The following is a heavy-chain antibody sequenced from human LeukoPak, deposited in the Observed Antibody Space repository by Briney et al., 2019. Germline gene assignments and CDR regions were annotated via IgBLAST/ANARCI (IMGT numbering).Heavy chain of an antibody. Sequence: GGSLRLSCAVSGITLSNYGMSWVRQAPGKGLEWDAGISGSGGRTNYADSVKGRFTISRDNPKNTLYLQMNSLRVEDTAVYFCAKRGVVIRVILVGFHKEAYYFDSWGQGALVTVSS. D-gene: IGHD3-22*01. V-gene: IGHV3-23*01. CDR1: GITLSNYG. CDR3: AKRGVVIRVILVGFHKEAYYFDS. CDR2: ISGSGGRT. J-gene: IGHJ4*02.